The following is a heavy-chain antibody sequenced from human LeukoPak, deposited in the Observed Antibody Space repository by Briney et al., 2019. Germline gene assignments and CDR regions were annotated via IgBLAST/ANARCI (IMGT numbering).Heavy chain of an antibody. CDR3: ARRLGNYNWFDP. D-gene: IGHD7-27*01. V-gene: IGHV4-59*08. CDR2: IYYSGST. J-gene: IGHJ5*02. CDR1: GGSISSYY. Sequence: PSETLSLTCTASGGSISSYYWSWIRQPPGKGLEWIGYIYYSGSTNYNPSLKSRVTISVDTSKNQFSLKLSSVTAADTAVYYCARRLGNYNWFDPWGQGTLVTVSS.